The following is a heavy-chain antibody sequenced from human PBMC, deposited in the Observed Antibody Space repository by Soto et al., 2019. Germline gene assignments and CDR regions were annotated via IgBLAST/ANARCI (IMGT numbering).Heavy chain of an antibody. Sequence: ASVKVSCKVSGCTLTELSMHWVRQAPGKGLEWMGGFDPEDGETIYAQKFQGRVTMTEDTSTDTAYMELSSLRSEDTAVYYCATLGYCSSTSCYYYYGMDVWGQGTTVTVSS. CDR1: GCTLTELS. D-gene: IGHD2-2*01. CDR2: FDPEDGET. V-gene: IGHV1-24*01. J-gene: IGHJ6*02. CDR3: ATLGYCSSTSCYYYYGMDV.